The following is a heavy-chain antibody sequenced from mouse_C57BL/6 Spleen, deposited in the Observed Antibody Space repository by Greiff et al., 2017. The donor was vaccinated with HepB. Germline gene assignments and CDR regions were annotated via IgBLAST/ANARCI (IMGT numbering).Heavy chain of an antibody. CDR2: IRSKSNNYAT. Sequence: EVKLMESGGGLVQPKGSLKLSCAASGFSFNTYAMNWVRQAPGKGLEWVARIRSKSNNYATYYADSVKDRFTISRDDSESMLYLQMNNLKTEDTAMYYCVRHDGSSPYAMDYWGQGTSVTVSS. CDR1: GFSFNTYA. J-gene: IGHJ4*01. CDR3: VRHDGSSPYAMDY. D-gene: IGHD1-1*01. V-gene: IGHV10-1*01.